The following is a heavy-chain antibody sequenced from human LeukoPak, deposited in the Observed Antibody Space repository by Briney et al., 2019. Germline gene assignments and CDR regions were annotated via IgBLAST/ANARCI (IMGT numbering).Heavy chain of an antibody. CDR1: GFTFSSYA. D-gene: IGHD3-10*01. Sequence: GGSLRLSCAASGFTFSSYAMSWVRQAPGKGLEWVSAISGSGGSTYYADSVKGRFTISRDNSKNTLYPQMNSLRAEDTAVYYCATDYGSGSYHYYYYGMDVWGKGTTVTVSS. CDR2: ISGSGGST. V-gene: IGHV3-23*01. CDR3: ATDYGSGSYHYYYYGMDV. J-gene: IGHJ6*04.